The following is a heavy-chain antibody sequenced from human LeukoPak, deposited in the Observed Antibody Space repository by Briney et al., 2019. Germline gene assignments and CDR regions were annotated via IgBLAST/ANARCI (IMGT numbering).Heavy chain of an antibody. CDR3: ASGGYYYDSSGYYEYYFDY. J-gene: IGHJ4*02. V-gene: IGHV4-4*07. D-gene: IGHD3-22*01. CDR2: IYTSGST. CDR1: GGSISSYS. Sequence: SETLSLTCTASGGSISSYSWSWIRQPAGKGLEWIGRIYTSGSTNYNPSLKSRVTMSVDTSKNQFSLKLSSVTAADTAVYYCASGGYYYDSSGYYEYYFDYWGQGTLVTVSS.